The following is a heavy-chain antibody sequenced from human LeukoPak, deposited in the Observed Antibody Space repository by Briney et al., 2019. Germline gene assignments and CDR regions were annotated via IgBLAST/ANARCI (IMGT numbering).Heavy chain of an antibody. V-gene: IGHV4-59*01. D-gene: IGHD2-2*01. Sequence: PSETLSLTCTVSGGSISSYYWSWIRQPPGKGLEWIGYIYYSGSINYNPSLKSRVIISVDKSKNQFSLKLTSVAAADTAVYYCARLQLRHCSRTSCANEFDCWGQGTLVTVSS. CDR1: GGSISSYY. CDR3: ARLQLRHCSRTSCANEFDC. J-gene: IGHJ4*02. CDR2: IYYSGSI.